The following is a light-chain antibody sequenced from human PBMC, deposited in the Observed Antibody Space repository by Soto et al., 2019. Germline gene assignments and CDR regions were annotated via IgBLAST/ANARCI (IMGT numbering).Light chain of an antibody. CDR3: QQYGSSPLIS. Sequence: EVVMTQSPATLSVSPGERATLSGRASQSVSSSYLAWYQQKPGQAPRLLIFGASKRATGIPDRFSGSGSGRDFTLTISGLEPEDFAVYYCQQYGSSPLISFGQGTDWRL. V-gene: IGKV3-20*01. J-gene: IGKJ5*01. CDR1: QSVSSSY. CDR2: GAS.